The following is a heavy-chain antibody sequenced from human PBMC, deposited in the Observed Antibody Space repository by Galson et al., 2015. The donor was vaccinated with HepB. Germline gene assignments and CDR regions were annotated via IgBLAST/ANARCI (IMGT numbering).Heavy chain of an antibody. J-gene: IGHJ4*02. V-gene: IGHV1-69*02. D-gene: IGHD3-16*01. CDR3: AREEGDGSYLDY. CDR1: GGTFSSYT. CDR2: IIPILGIA. Sequence: SVKVSCKASGGTFSSYTISWVRQAPGQGLEWMGRIIPILGIANYAQKFQGRVTITADKSTSTAYMELSSLRSEDTAVYYCAREEGDGSYLDYWGQGTLVTVSS.